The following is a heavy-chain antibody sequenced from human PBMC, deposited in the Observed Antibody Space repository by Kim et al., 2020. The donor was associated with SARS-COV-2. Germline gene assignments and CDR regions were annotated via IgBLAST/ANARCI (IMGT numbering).Heavy chain of an antibody. CDR3: ARAGGYSYGYAFDP. Sequence: SETLSLTCTVSGGSISSYYWSWIRQPPGKGLEWIGYIYYSGSTNYNPSLKSRVTISVDTSKNQFSLKLSSVTAADTAVYYCARAGGYSYGYAFDPWGQGTLVTVSS. CDR1: GGSISSYY. D-gene: IGHD5-18*01. CDR2: IYYSGST. V-gene: IGHV4-59*01. J-gene: IGHJ5*02.